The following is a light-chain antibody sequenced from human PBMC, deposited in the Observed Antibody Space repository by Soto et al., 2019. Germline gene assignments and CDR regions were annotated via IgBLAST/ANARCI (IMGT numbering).Light chain of an antibody. CDR2: AAS. V-gene: IGKV1-39*01. Sequence: DIQMTQSPSYLSASVGDRVTITCRASQTISNYLSWYQQKPGEAPKLLIYAASSLQSGVPSRFSGSGSGTDFSLTISSLQPEDFATYYCQQSYSTLGITFGQGTRLDIK. CDR1: QTISNY. J-gene: IGKJ5*01. CDR3: QQSYSTLGIT.